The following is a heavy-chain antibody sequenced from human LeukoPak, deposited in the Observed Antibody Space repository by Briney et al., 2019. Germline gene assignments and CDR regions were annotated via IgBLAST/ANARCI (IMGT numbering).Heavy chain of an antibody. D-gene: IGHD2-15*01. CDR2: ISAYNGNT. CDR1: GYTFTSYG. J-gene: IGHJ4*02. Sequence: ASVKVSCKASGYTFTSYGISWVRQAPGQGLEWMGWISAYNGNTNYAQKLQGRVTMTTDTSTSTAYMELRSLRSDDTAVYYCARGVGCSGGSCYFGAFDHWGQGTLVTVSS. CDR3: ARGVGCSGGSCYFGAFDH. V-gene: IGHV1-18*04.